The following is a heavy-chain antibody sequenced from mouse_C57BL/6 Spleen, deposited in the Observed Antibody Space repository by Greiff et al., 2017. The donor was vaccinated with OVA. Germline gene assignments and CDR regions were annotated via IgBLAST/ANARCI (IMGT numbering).Heavy chain of an antibody. Sequence: EVQVVESGGGLVKPGGSLKLSCAASGFTFSSYTMSWVRQTPEKRLEWVATISGGGGNTYYPDSVKGRFTISRDNAKNTLYLQMSSLRSEDTALYYCARHDGYYSYYYAMDYWGQGTSVTVSS. D-gene: IGHD2-3*01. J-gene: IGHJ4*01. CDR3: ARHDGYYSYYYAMDY. CDR2: ISGGGGNT. CDR1: GFTFSSYT. V-gene: IGHV5-9*01.